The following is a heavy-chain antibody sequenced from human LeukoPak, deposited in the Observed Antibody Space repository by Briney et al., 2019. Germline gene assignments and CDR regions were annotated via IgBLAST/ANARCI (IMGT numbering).Heavy chain of an antibody. D-gene: IGHD3-3*01. CDR2: IYTSGST. CDR3: ARGGVVTQPGSFQH. V-gene: IGHV4-4*07. CDR1: GVSNSSYY. Sequence: PSETLSLTCTVSGVSNSSYYWNWIRQPAGKGLEWIGRIYTSGSTNFNPSLKSRVTMSVDTSKNQFSLKLSSVTAADTAVYYCARGGVVTQPGSFQHWGQGTLVTVSS. J-gene: IGHJ1*01.